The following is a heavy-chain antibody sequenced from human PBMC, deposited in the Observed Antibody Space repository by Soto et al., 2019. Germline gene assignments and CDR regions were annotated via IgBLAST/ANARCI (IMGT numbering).Heavy chain of an antibody. D-gene: IGHD3-10*01. CDR2: IYFTGTT. J-gene: IGHJ4*02. Sequence: PSETLSLTCDGSGYAISSGFYWAWIRQPPGKRLAWIGNIYFTGTTSYNPSLKTRVTMSVDTSKNQFSLRLSSVTAADTAVFYCARVRRIGMSGSPGDSWGQGTQVTVS. CDR1: GYAISSGFY. V-gene: IGHV4-38-2*01. CDR3: ARVRRIGMSGSPGDS.